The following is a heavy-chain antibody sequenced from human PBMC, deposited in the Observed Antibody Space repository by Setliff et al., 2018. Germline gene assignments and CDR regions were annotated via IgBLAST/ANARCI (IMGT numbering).Heavy chain of an antibody. Sequence: PSETLSLTCTVSGGSISSSSYYWGWIRQPPGKGLEWIGSIYYSGSTYYNPSLKSRVTISVDTSKNQFSLKLSSVTAADTAVYYCARQDSGWFGYWGQGTLVTVSS. V-gene: IGHV4-39*01. CDR3: ARQDSGWFGY. D-gene: IGHD5-12*01. CDR2: IYYSGST. J-gene: IGHJ4*02. CDR1: GGSISSSSYY.